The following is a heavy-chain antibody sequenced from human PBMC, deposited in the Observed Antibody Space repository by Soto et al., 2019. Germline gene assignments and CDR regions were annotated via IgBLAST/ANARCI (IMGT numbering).Heavy chain of an antibody. J-gene: IGHJ4*02. CDR2: IYYSGST. CDR3: ASRHAYYYGSGLD. CDR1: GGSISSSSYY. D-gene: IGHD3-10*01. V-gene: IGHV4-39*01. Sequence: QLQLQESGPGLVKPSETLFLTCTVSGGSISSSSYYWGWIRQPPGKGLEWIGSIYYSGSTYYNPSLKSRVTISVDTSKNQFSLKLSSVTAADTAVYYCASRHAYYYGSGLDWGQGTLVTVSS.